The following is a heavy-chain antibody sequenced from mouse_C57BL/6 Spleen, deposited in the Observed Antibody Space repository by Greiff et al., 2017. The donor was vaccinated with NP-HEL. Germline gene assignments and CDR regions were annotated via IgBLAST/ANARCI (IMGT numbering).Heavy chain of an antibody. CDR2: INPSSGYT. J-gene: IGHJ2*01. V-gene: IGHV1-7*01. D-gene: IGHD1-2*01. CDR3: ARGNYDGGYYFDY. CDR1: GYTFTSYW. Sequence: VQLQQSGAELAKPGASVKLSCKASGYTFTSYWMHWVKQRPGQGLEWIGYINPSSGYTKYNQKFKDKATLTADKSYSTAYMQLSSLTYKDSAVYYGARGNYDGGYYFDYWGQGTTLTVSS.